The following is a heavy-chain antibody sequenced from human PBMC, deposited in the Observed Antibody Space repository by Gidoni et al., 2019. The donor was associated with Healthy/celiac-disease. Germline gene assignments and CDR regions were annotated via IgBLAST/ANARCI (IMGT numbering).Heavy chain of an antibody. CDR1: GFTFSSYW. D-gene: IGHD2-21*02. CDR2: INSDGSST. V-gene: IGHV3-74*01. CDR3: ARAYCGGDCFRGDAFDI. J-gene: IGHJ3*02. Sequence: EVQLVESGGGLVQPGWSLRLSCAASGFTFSSYWMHWVRQAPGKGLVWVSRINSDGSSTSYADSVKGRFTISRDNAKNTLYLQMNSLRAEDTAVYYCARAYCGGDCFRGDAFDIWGQGTMVTVSS.